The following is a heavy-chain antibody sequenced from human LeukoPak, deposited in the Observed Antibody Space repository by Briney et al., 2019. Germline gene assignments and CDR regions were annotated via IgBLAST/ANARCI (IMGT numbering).Heavy chain of an antibody. CDR3: ARHPGKVTNDWYFDL. Sequence: ASVKVSCKASGYTFTGYYMHWVRQAPGQGLEWMGWINPNSGGTNYAQKFQGRVTMTRDTSITTAYMELNRLSSDDTAVYYCARHPGKVTNDWYFDLWGRGTLVTVSS. CDR1: GYTFTGYY. D-gene: IGHD4-23*01. J-gene: IGHJ2*01. CDR2: INPNSGGT. V-gene: IGHV1-2*02.